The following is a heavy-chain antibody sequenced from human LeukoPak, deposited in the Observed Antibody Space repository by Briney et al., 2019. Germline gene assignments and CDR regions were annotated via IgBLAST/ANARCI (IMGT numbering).Heavy chain of an antibody. CDR2: IYSGGST. CDR3: ARASGDYYYMDV. D-gene: IGHD3-10*01. V-gene: IGHV3-53*01. CDR1: GFTVSSNY. J-gene: IGHJ6*03. Sequence: GGSLRLSCAASGFTVSSNYMSWVRQAPEKGLEWVSVIYSGGSTYYADSVKGRFTISRDNSKNTLYLQMNSLRAEDTAVYYCARASGDYYYMDVWGKGTTVTVSS.